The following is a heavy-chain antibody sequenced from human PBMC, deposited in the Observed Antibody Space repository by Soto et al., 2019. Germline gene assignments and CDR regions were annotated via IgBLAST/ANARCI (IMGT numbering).Heavy chain of an antibody. CDR3: AREMGYCTTTSCHAGPLYYYMDV. CDR1: GYSFTSYW. CDR2: IYPGDSDT. Sequence: PGESLKISCKGSGYSFTSYWIGWVRQMPGKGLEWMGIIYPGDSDTRYSPSFQGQVTISADKSISTAYLQWSSLKASDTAVYYCAREMGYCTTTSCHAGPLYYYMDVWGKGTTVTVSS. D-gene: IGHD2-2*01. J-gene: IGHJ6*03. V-gene: IGHV5-51*01.